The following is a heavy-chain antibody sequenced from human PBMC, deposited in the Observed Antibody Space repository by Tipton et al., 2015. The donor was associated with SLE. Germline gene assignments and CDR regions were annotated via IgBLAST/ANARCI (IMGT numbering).Heavy chain of an antibody. CDR2: IYYSGST. J-gene: IGHJ5*02. CDR1: GGSISSSSYY. CDR3: ARANPIAVAGGKFDP. D-gene: IGHD6-19*01. V-gene: IGHV4-39*07. Sequence: TLSLTCTVSGGSISSSSYYWGWIRQPPGKGLEWIGSIYYSGSTYYNPSLKSRVTISVDTSKNQFSLKLSSVTAADTAVYYCARANPIAVAGGKFDPWGQGTLVTVSS.